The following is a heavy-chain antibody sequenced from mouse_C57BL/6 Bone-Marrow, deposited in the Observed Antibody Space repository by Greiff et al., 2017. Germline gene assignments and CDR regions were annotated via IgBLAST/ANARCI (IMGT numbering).Heavy chain of an antibody. D-gene: IGHD1-1*01. CDR2: IYPRSGNT. CDR3: ARTDYGRAWFAY. CDR1: GYTFTSSG. Sequence: VQLQESGAELARPGASVKLSCKASGYTFTSSGISWVKQRTGPGLEWIGEIYPRSGNTYYNEKFKGKATLTADKSSSTAYMELRSLTSEDSAVYFCARTDYGRAWFAYWGQGTLVTVSA. V-gene: IGHV1-81*01. J-gene: IGHJ3*01.